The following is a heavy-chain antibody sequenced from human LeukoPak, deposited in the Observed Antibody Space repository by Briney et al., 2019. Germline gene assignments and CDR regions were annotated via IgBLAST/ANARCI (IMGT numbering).Heavy chain of an antibody. V-gene: IGHV3-9*01. J-gene: IGHJ4*02. D-gene: IGHD6-13*01. Sequence: GGSLTLSCAASGFTFDDYALHWVRQAPGKGLEWVSGISWNSGSIGYADSVKGRFTISRDNAKNSLYLQMNSLRAEDTALYYCAKDPIAAAGNFDYWGQGTLVTVSS. CDR1: GFTFDDYA. CDR2: ISWNSGSI. CDR3: AKDPIAAAGNFDY.